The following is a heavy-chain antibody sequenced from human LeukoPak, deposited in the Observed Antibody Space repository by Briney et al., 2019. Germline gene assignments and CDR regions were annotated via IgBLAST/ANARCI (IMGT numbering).Heavy chain of an antibody. CDR3: AKASFDWFPPYDAFDI. CDR1: GFTFSSYA. Sequence: GGSLRLSCAASGFTFSSYALSWVRQAPGKGLEWVSATSGSGGSTYYADSVKGRFTISRDNSKNTLYLQMNSLRAEDTAVYYCAKASFDWFPPYDAFDIWGQGAMVTVSS. CDR2: TSGSGGST. J-gene: IGHJ3*02. V-gene: IGHV3-23*01. D-gene: IGHD3-9*01.